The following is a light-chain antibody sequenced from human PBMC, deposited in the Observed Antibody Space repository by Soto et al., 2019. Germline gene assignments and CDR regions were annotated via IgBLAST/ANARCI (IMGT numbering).Light chain of an antibody. Sequence: QSALTHPPSASWSPGHSVTISCTGTSSDVGSYNYVSWYQHHPGKAPKLIIFDVTKRPSGVPDRFSGSKSGNTASLTVSGLPAEDEDDYYCASYAGSNTPYVFGTGTKVTVL. CDR2: DVT. J-gene: IGLJ1*01. V-gene: IGLV2-8*01. CDR1: SSDVGSYNY. CDR3: ASYAGSNTPYV.